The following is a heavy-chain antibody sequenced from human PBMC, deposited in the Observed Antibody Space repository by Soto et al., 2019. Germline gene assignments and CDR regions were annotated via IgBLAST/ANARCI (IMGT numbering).Heavy chain of an antibody. Sequence: SVKVSCKASGGTFSSYTISWVRQAPGQGLEWMGRIIPILGIANYAQKFQGRVTITADKSTSTAYMELSSLRSEDTAVYYCARGTPKGYYYDSSGYYSEGFTLVYWG. CDR3: ARGTPKGYYYDSSGYYSEGFTLVY. V-gene: IGHV1-69*02. CDR2: IIPILGIA. J-gene: IGHJ4*01. D-gene: IGHD3-22*01. CDR1: GGTFSSYT.